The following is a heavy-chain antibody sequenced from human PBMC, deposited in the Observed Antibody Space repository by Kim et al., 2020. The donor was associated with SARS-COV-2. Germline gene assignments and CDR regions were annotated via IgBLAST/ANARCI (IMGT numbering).Heavy chain of an antibody. Sequence: GGSLRLSCAASGFTFSGSAMHWVRQASGKGLEWVGRIRSKTNSYATAYAASVKGRFTISRDDSKNTAYLQMNSLKTEDTAVYYCTRPVGGPTTSGWSFGWFDPWGQGTLVTVSS. D-gene: IGHD6-19*01. CDR1: GFTFSGSA. CDR2: IRSKTNSYAT. V-gene: IGHV3-73*01. CDR3: TRPVGGPTTSGWSFGWFDP. J-gene: IGHJ5*02.